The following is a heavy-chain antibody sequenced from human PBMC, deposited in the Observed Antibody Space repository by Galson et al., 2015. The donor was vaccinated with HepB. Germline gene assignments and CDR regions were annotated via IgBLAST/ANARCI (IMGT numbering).Heavy chain of an antibody. CDR2: IHPSDSDT. Sequence: QSGAEVKKPGEALKISCQGSGFSFANYWIAWVRQMPGKGLEWMGLIHPSDSDTRYSPSVQGQVTLSADKSISTAYLQWSSLKASDTAIYYCAKPTNIATAGSYGLDVWGQGTTVTVTS. V-gene: IGHV5-51*03. J-gene: IGHJ6*02. CDR1: GFSFANYW. D-gene: IGHD5-12*01. CDR3: AKPTNIATAGSYGLDV.